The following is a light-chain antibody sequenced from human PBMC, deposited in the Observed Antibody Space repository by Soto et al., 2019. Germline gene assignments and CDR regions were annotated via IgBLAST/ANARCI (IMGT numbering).Light chain of an antibody. Sequence: DIQMTQSPSNLSASVGDRVTITCRARQSMSNWMAWYQQKPGKAPKLLIYDASTLESGVPSRFSGSGSGTEFILTISSLQPDDFATYYCQQYNISPWTFGQGTKVEVK. V-gene: IGKV1-5*01. CDR1: QSMSNW. J-gene: IGKJ1*01. CDR2: DAS. CDR3: QQYNISPWT.